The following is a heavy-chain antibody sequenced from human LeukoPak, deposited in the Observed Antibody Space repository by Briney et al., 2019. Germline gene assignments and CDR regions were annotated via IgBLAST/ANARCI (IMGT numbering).Heavy chain of an antibody. CDR1: GFTLCNYA. CDR3: AKRLSFGVAIGDFDY. Sequence: GGAPRLSFAASGFTLCNYAMSWGRPGPGEGVEWVSALSGSGDSTYYADSVKGRFTISRDSSMETLYLQMNSLRAEDTATYFCAKRLSFGVAIGDFDYWGQGTLVTVSS. J-gene: IGHJ4*02. V-gene: IGHV3-23*01. D-gene: IGHD3-3*01. CDR2: LSGSGDST.